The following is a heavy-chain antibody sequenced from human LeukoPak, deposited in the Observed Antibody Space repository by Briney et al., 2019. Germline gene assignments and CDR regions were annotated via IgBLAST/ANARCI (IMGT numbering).Heavy chain of an antibody. V-gene: IGHV3-48*02. Sequence: GGSLTLSCGASGFTFSIYTMNWVRQAPGKGLEWVSSISSTSSTIYYADSVKGRFTISRDNAKNSLYLQMNSLRDEDTAVYYCARSRGFDYWGQGNLVSVSS. CDR2: ISSTSSTI. CDR3: ARSRGFDY. CDR1: GFTFSIYT. D-gene: IGHD3-10*01. J-gene: IGHJ4*02.